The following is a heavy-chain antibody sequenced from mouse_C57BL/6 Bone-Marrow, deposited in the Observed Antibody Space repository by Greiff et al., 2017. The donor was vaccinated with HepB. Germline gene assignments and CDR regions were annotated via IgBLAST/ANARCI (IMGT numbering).Heavy chain of an antibody. CDR3: ARRYYAYYFDY. Sequence: QVQLKESGAELARPGASVKMSCKASGYTFTSYTMHWEKQRPGQGLEWIGYINPSSGYTKYNQKFKDKATLTADKSSSTAYMQLSSLTSEDSAVYYCARRYYAYYFDYWGQGTTLTVSS. CDR1: GYTFTSYT. D-gene: IGHD1-1*01. CDR2: INPSSGYT. J-gene: IGHJ2*01. V-gene: IGHV1-4*01.